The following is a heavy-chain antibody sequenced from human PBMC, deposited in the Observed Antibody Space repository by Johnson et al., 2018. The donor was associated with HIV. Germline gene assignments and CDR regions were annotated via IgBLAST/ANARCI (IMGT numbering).Heavy chain of an antibody. CDR1: GFTVSSNY. V-gene: IGHV3-66*01. D-gene: IGHD4-17*01. CDR2: IYSGGST. CDR3: ATGSPTVTTNAFDI. Sequence: MMLVESGGDLVQPGGSLRLSCAASGFTVSSNYMSWVRQAPGKGLEWVSVIYSGGSTYYADSVKGRFTISRDNSKNTLYLQMNSLRAEDTAVYYCATGSPTVTTNAFDIWGQGTMVTVSS. J-gene: IGHJ3*02.